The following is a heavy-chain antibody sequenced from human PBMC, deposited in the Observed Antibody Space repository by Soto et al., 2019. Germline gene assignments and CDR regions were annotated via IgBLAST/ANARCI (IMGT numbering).Heavy chain of an antibody. CDR3: AREGTSSWSGDYGMDV. J-gene: IGHJ6*02. D-gene: IGHD6-13*01. Sequence: QVQLQESGPGLVKPSEILSVTCTVSGGSMRSYYWSWIRQPRGKGLEWIGYIYYSGVSSYNPPPKSRVTMSVDTSNNQFFLKLNSVTAADTAVYYCAREGTSSWSGDYGMDVWGQGTMVTVSS. CDR1: GGSMRSYY. CDR2: IYYSGVS. V-gene: IGHV4-59*01.